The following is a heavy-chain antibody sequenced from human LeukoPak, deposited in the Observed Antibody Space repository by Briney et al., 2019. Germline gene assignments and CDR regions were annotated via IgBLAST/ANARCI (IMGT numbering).Heavy chain of an antibody. CDR1: GGSISSGGSY. Sequence: PSETLSLTCTVSGGSISSGGSYWSWIRQHPGKGLEWIGYIYYSGSTYYNPSLKSRVTISVDTSKNQFSLKLSSVTAADTAVYYCARAPGLLQWSPFDPWGQGTLVAVSS. CDR2: IYYSGST. CDR3: ARAPGLLQWSPFDP. J-gene: IGHJ5*02. V-gene: IGHV4-31*03. D-gene: IGHD3-3*01.